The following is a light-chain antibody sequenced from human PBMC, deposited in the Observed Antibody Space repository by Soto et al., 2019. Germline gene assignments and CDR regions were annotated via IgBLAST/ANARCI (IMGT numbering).Light chain of an antibody. Sequence: IQMTQSPSSLSASVGDRVSITCRASQSIGTSLNWYQQKPGEAPNLLIHTSFTLYSGVPSRFSGTGSGTDFTLTISSPQPEDFATYFCQQAFSAEWTFGQGTKVDIK. V-gene: IGKV1-39*01. CDR2: TSF. CDR3: QQAFSAEWT. CDR1: QSIGTS. J-gene: IGKJ1*01.